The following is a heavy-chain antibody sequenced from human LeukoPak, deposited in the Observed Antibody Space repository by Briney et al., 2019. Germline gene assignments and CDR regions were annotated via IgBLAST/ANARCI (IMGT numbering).Heavy chain of an antibody. CDR3: AREGDGYDFWSGNINWFDP. V-gene: IGHV1-2*02. J-gene: IGHJ5*02. Sequence: GASVKVSCKASGYTFTGYYMHWVRQAPGQGLEWMGWINPNSGGTNYAQKFQGRVTMTRDTSISTAYMELSRLRSDDTAVYYCAREGDGYDFWSGNINWFDPWGQGTLVTVSS. D-gene: IGHD3-3*01. CDR2: INPNSGGT. CDR1: GYTFTGYY.